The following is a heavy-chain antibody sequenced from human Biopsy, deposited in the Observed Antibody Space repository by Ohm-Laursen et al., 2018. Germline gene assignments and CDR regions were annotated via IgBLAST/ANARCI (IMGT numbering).Heavy chain of an antibody. D-gene: IGHD1-26*01. Sequence: SVKVSCKASGGTFINYAISWVRQAPGQGLEWIGGIIPMFGTANYAQMFQGRVTISADESTSTSYMELSSPTTEDTAIHYCARGPHSGSHSCFDYWGRGTLVTVSS. J-gene: IGHJ4*02. CDR1: GGTFINYA. V-gene: IGHV1-69*13. CDR3: ARGPHSGSHSCFDY. CDR2: IIPMFGTA.